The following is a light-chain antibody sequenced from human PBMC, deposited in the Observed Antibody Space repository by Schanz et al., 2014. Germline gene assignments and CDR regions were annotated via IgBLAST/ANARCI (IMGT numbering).Light chain of an antibody. V-gene: IGLV1-47*01. CDR2: RNN. J-gene: IGLJ2*01. CDR1: SSNIGSNY. Sequence: QSVLTQPPSASGTPGQRVTISCSGSSSNIGSNYVYWYQQLPGTAPKLLIYRNNQRPSGVPDRFSGSKSGTSASLAITGLQPEDDADYYCQSYDVSLSGFVVFGGGTKLTVL. CDR3: QSYDVSLSGFVV.